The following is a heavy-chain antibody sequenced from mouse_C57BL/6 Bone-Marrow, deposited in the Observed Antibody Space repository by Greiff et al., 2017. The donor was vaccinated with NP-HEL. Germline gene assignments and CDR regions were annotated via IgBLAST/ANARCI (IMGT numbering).Heavy chain of an antibody. CDR1: GYTFTDYN. D-gene: IGHD2-4*01. V-gene: IGHV1-22*01. J-gene: IGHJ3*01. Sequence: EVQRVESGPELVKPGASVKMSCKASGYTFTDYNMHWVKQSHGKSLEWIGYINPNNGGTSYNQKFKGKATLTVNKSSSTAYMELRSLTSEDSAVYYCARRYDYSFAYWGQGTLVTVSA. CDR2: INPNNGGT. CDR3: ARRYDYSFAY.